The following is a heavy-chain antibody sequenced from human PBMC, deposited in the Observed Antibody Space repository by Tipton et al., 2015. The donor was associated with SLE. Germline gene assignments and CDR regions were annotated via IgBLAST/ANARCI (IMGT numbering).Heavy chain of an antibody. D-gene: IGHD6-13*01. CDR3: ASAYSSNWYFDY. V-gene: IGHV4-59*10. Sequence: TLSLTCAVYGGSFTSYYWSWIRQPAGKGLEWIGRIYTSGSTNYNPSLKSRVTISVDTSKNQFSLKLSSVTAADTAVYYCASAYSSNWYFDYWGQGTLVTVSS. CDR1: GGSFTSYY. J-gene: IGHJ4*02. CDR2: IYTSGST.